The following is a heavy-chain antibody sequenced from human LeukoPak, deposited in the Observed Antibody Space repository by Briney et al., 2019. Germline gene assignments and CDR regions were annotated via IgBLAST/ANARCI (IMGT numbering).Heavy chain of an antibody. D-gene: IGHD1-20*01. CDR3: ARLFYNWNGADY. Sequence: PSETLSLTCTVSGGSISSGGYYWGWIRQPPGKGLEWIGTIYYIGSTYYNPSLKSRVTISVDTSKNQFSLKLTSVTAADTAVYYRARLFYNWNGADYWGQGTLVTVSS. CDR1: GGSISSGGYY. V-gene: IGHV4-39*01. J-gene: IGHJ4*02. CDR2: IYYIGST.